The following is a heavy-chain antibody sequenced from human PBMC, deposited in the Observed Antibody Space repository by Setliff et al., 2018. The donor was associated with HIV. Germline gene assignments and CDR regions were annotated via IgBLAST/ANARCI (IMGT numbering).Heavy chain of an antibody. CDR2: IYIGST. D-gene: IGHD3-10*01. CDR3: ARDYFGSLDY. J-gene: IGHJ4*02. Sequence: PSETLSLTCTVSGGSISSYYWSWIRQPPGKRLEWIGHIYIGSTNYNPSLKSRVTISADTSKNQFSLKLSSVTAADTAFYYCARDYFGSLDYWGQGTLVTVSS. CDR1: GGSISSYY. V-gene: IGHV4-4*08.